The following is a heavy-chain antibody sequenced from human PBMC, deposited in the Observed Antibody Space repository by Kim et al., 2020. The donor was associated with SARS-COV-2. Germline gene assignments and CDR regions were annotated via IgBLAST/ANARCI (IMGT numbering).Heavy chain of an antibody. CDR2: IYYSGST. CDR3: ARDDWGFTMVRGVTSYYYYGMDV. V-gene: IGHV4-59*01. CDR1: GGSISSYY. D-gene: IGHD3-10*01. Sequence: SETLSLTCTVSGGSISSYYWSWIRQPPGKGLEWIGYIYYSGSTNYNPSLKSRVTISVDTSKNQFSLKLSSVTAADTAVYYCARDDWGFTMVRGVTSYYYYGMDVWGQGTTVTVSS. J-gene: IGHJ6*02.